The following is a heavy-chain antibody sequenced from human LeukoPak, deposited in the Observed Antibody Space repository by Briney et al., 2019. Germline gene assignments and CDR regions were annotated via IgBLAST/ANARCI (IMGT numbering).Heavy chain of an antibody. Sequence: PPETLSLTCIVSGGSISSYYWSWIRQPPGKGLDCIGYKDYSGSTNHNPSLKSRVIISVDTSKNQFSLKLSSVTAADTADYYCARSRTTMIRGSANWSFDYWGQGILVTVSS. D-gene: IGHD3-10*01. CDR3: ARSRTTMIRGSANWSFDY. V-gene: IGHV4-59*01. CDR2: KDYSGST. CDR1: GGSISSYY. J-gene: IGHJ4*02.